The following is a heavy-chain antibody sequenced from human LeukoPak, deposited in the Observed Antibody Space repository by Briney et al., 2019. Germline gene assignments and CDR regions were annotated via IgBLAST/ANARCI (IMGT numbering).Heavy chain of an antibody. Sequence: PSETLSLTCAVYGGSFSGYYWSWICQPPGKGLEWIGEINHSGSTNYNPSLKSRLTISVDTSKNQFSLKLSSVTAADTAVYYCARHSGGLGWLVHAFDIWGQGTMVTVSS. J-gene: IGHJ3*02. V-gene: IGHV4-34*01. CDR3: ARHSGGLGWLVHAFDI. CDR1: GGSFSGYY. CDR2: INHSGST. D-gene: IGHD6-19*01.